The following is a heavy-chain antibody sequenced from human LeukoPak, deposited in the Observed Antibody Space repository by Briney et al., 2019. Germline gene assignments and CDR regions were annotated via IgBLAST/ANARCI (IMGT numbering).Heavy chain of an antibody. CDR1: GYTFTSYY. D-gene: IGHD2-15*01. CDR2: INPSGGST. J-gene: IGHJ4*02. V-gene: IGHV1-46*01. Sequence: ASVKVSCKASGYTFTSYYMHWVRQAPGQGLEWMGIINPSGGSTSYAQKFQGRVTMTRDTSTSTVYMELSSLRSEDTAVYYCARAPGYCSGGSCYSGDLDYWGQGTLVTVSS. CDR3: ARAPGYCSGGSCYSGDLDY.